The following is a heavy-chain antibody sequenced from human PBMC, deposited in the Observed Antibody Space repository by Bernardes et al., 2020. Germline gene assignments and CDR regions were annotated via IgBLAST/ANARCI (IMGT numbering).Heavy chain of an antibody. CDR2: ISGSGGST. CDR1: GFTFSSSA. J-gene: IGHJ6*03. V-gene: IGHV3-23*01. CDR3: AKDRACTSTSCYSPEPYYYYYMEV. Sequence: GGSLRLSCAASGFTFSSSAMSWVRQAPGTGLEWVSAISGSGGSTYYADSVNGRFTISRDNSKNTLYLQMNSLRAEDTAVYFCAKDRACTSTSCYSPEPYYYYYMEVWGKGTTVTVS. D-gene: IGHD2-2*02.